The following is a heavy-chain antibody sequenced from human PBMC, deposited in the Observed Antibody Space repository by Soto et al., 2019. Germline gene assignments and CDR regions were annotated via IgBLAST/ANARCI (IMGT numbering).Heavy chain of an antibody. J-gene: IGHJ6*02. CDR3: ARNDFWSGRYGMDV. D-gene: IGHD3-3*01. V-gene: IGHV4-30-2*01. CDR1: GGSISSGGYS. Sequence: SETLSLTCAVSGGSISSGGYSWSWIRQPPGKGLEWIGYIYHSGSTYYNPSLKSRVTISVDRSKNQFSLKLSSVTAADTAVYYCARNDFWSGRYGMDVWGQGTTVTVS. CDR2: IYHSGST.